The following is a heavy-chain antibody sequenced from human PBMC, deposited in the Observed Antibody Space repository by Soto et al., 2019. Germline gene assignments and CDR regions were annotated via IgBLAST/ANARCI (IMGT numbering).Heavy chain of an antibody. Sequence: QVQLVESGGGVVQPGRSLRLSCAASGFTFSSYAMHWVRQAPGKGLEWVAVISYDGSNKYYADSVKGRFTISRDNSKNTLYLQMNSLRAEDTAVYYCARDRGYCISTSCYDPYYYYGKDVWGEGTTVTVSS. CDR1: GFTFSSYA. CDR2: ISYDGSNK. D-gene: IGHD2-2*01. J-gene: IGHJ6*04. V-gene: IGHV3-30-3*01. CDR3: ARDRGYCISTSCYDPYYYYGKDV.